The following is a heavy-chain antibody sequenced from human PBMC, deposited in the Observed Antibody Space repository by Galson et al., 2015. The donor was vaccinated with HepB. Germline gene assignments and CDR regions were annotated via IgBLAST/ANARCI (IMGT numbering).Heavy chain of an antibody. J-gene: IGHJ6*02. CDR2: ISYDGGIE. Sequence: SLRLSCAASGFTFSTSGIHWVRQAPGKGLEWVALISYDGGIEYYADSVKGRFTISRDNSKNTVWLQMNSLRAEDTAIYYCAKDMTTVSLNTYYGMDVWGHGTTVTVSS. CDR3: AKDMTTVSLNTYYGMDV. CDR1: GFTFSTSG. V-gene: IGHV3-30*18. D-gene: IGHD4-11*01.